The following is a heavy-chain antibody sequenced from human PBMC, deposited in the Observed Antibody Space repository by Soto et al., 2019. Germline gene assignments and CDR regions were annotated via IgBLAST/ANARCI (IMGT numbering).Heavy chain of an antibody. D-gene: IGHD3-10*01. CDR1: GFTFSDYY. CDR2: IRSSGSTI. J-gene: IGHJ4*02. CDR3: ARDPLHVIMDY. V-gene: IGHV3-11*01. Sequence: EGSRRLSCEAAGFTFSDYYMSWIRQAPGKGLEWVSYIRSSGSTIHYAASVKGRFTISRDNAKNSLYLQMNSLRAEDTALYYCARDPLHVIMDYWRQGTLVTVSS.